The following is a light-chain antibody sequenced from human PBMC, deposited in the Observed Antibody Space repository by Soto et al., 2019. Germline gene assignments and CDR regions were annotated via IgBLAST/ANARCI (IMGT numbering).Light chain of an antibody. CDR1: HSISTY. Sequence: SPVSLPFSTLATTNLPCKASHSISTYLAWYKQKPGQAPRLLIYDASNRAPGIPARISGSGSGTDFSLTISRLEPEDFAVYYCQQYGSSPHTFGQGTKVDIK. V-gene: IGKV3-20*01. J-gene: IGKJ2*01. CDR2: DAS. CDR3: QQYGSSPHT.